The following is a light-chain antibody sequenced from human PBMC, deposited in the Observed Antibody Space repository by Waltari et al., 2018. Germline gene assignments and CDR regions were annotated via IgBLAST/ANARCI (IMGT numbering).Light chain of an antibody. CDR2: DAS. V-gene: IGLV2-14*03. Sequence: QSALTQPASVSGSPGQSITISCLGSSSDVGAYKYVSWFQQHPGKAPKLIIYDASTRPSVTSALFSGSKSRNTASPTISGLQAEDEADYYCRSYTASRTWVFGGGTKLTVL. J-gene: IGLJ3*02. CDR1: SSDVGAYKY. CDR3: RSYTASRTWV.